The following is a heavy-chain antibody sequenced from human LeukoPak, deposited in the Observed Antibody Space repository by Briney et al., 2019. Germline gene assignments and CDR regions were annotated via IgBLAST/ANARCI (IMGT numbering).Heavy chain of an antibody. J-gene: IGHJ4*02. CDR2: IYYSGST. Sequence: SETLSLTCAVYGGSFSGYYWSWIRQPPGKGLEWIGSIYYSGSTYYNPSLKSRVTISVDTSKNQFSLELSSVTAADTAVYYCARKRTVTVSDYWGQGTLVTVSS. V-gene: IGHV4-34*01. CDR3: ARKRTVTVSDY. CDR1: GGSFSGYY. D-gene: IGHD4-11*01.